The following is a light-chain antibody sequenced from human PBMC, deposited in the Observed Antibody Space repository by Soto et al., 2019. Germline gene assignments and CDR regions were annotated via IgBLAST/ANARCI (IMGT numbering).Light chain of an antibody. Sequence: DIQMTQSPSTLSASVGDRVTITCRASQSISSWSAWYQQKPGKATKLLIYKASSSETGVPSRFSGSGSGTEFSLTISRLQPDDVATYYCQQYNSSPWTFGQGTKVEIK. J-gene: IGKJ1*01. CDR3: QQYNSSPWT. CDR2: KAS. V-gene: IGKV1-5*03. CDR1: QSISSW.